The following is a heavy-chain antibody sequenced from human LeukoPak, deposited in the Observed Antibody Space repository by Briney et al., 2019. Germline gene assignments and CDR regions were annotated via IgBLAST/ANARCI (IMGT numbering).Heavy chain of an antibody. CDR3: ARETPRRGETRDGYR. CDR1: GFIFKKYW. D-gene: IGHD5-24*01. V-gene: IGHV3-7*01. CDR2: IKEDGSET. J-gene: IGHJ4*02. Sequence: GGSLRLSCAASGFIFKKYWMNWVRQVPGKGLECLANIKEDGSETYYADSVKGRFTISRGNPKNLLFLQINSLRVEDTAVYYCARETPRRGETRDGYRWGQGTVVTVSS.